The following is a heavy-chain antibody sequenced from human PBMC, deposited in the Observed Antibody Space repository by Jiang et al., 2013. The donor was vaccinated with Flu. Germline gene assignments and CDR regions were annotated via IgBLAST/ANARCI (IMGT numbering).Heavy chain of an antibody. D-gene: IGHD3-22*01. CDR2: IDWDDDK. CDR3: ARISRHYYDSSGRSWYFDL. Sequence: KPTQTLTLTCTFSGFSLSTSGMCVSWIRQPPGKALEWLALIDWDDDKYYSTSLKTRLTISKDTSKNQVVLTMTNMDPVDTATYYCARISRHYYDSSGRSWYFDLWGRGTLVTVSS. V-gene: IGHV2-70*01. CDR1: GFSLSTSGMC. J-gene: IGHJ2*01.